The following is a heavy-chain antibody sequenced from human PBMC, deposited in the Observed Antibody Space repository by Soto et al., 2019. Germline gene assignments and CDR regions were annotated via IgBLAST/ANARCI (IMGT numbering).Heavy chain of an antibody. J-gene: IGHJ4*02. CDR1: GFTFSNYG. D-gene: IGHD3-22*01. Sequence: GGSLRLSCAASGFTFSNYGISWVRQAPGKGLEWVSGISAGGGNTYYADSVKGRFTISRDNSRNTLYLPMNSLRAEDTAVYYCATRAYYDISDYYEYYFDDWGQRSLVTVSS. V-gene: IGHV3-23*01. CDR3: ATRAYYDISDYYEYYFDD. CDR2: ISAGGGNT.